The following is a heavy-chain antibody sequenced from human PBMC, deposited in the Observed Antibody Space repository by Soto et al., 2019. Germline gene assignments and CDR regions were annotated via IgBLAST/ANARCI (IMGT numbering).Heavy chain of an antibody. J-gene: IGHJ4*02. CDR1: GFSLSTNEVG. CDR2: IFWNDDN. Sequence: ASGPTLGNPTQTLTLTCTFSGFSLSTNEVGVGWIRQPPGKALEWLAIIFWNDDNRYSPSLKSRLTITKDTSKNQVVLTMTNLDPVDTATYYCAYRRAERVPFDYWGQGTLVTVSS. V-gene: IGHV2-5*01. CDR3: AYRRAERVPFDY. D-gene: IGHD6-25*01.